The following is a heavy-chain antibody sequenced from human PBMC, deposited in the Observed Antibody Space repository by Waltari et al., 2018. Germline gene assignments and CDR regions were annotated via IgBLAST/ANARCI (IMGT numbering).Heavy chain of an antibody. CDR1: GFTFSSYA. J-gene: IGHJ4*02. Sequence: EVQLLESGGGLVQPGGSLRLSCAASGFTFSSYAMSWVRQAPGKGLEWVSAISGSGGRTYYADSVKGRFTISRDNSKNTLDLQMNSLRAEDTAVYYCAGHSSGWRGDYWGQGTLVTVSS. CDR2: ISGSGGRT. D-gene: IGHD3-22*01. CDR3: AGHSSGWRGDY. V-gene: IGHV3-23*01.